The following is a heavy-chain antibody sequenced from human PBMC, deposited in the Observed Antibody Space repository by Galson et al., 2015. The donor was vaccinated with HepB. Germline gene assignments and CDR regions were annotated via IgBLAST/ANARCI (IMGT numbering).Heavy chain of an antibody. Sequence: SVKVSCKVSGYTLTELSMHWVRQAPGKGLEWMGGFDPEDGETIYAQKFQGRVTMTEDTSTATAEMELSSLRSEDTAVYYCATSAVWTDYFESTEAFDIWGQVTMVTVSS. CDR2: FDPEDGET. CDR3: ATSAVWTDYFESTEAFDI. D-gene: IGHD3-22*01. CDR1: GYTLTELS. V-gene: IGHV1-24*01. J-gene: IGHJ3*02.